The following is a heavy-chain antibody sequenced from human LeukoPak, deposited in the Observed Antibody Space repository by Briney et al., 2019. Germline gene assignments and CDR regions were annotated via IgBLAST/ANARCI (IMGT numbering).Heavy chain of an antibody. Sequence: SETLSLTCAVYGGSSSGYYWSWIRQPPGKGLEWIGEINYSGSTNYNPSLKSRVTISVDTSKNQFSLKLSSVTAADTAVYYCARGRTGITMVRGVIQKSLYYFDYWGQGTLVTVSS. D-gene: IGHD3-10*01. J-gene: IGHJ4*02. CDR2: INYSGST. CDR1: GGSSSGYY. V-gene: IGHV4-34*01. CDR3: ARGRTGITMVRGVIQKSLYYFDY.